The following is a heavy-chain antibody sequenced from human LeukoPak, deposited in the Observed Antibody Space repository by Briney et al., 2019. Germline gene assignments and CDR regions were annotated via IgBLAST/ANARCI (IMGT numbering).Heavy chain of an antibody. CDR1: GFTLSSYA. CDR2: TSFDVNNK. CDR3: ARGYCTSTSCYIDY. Sequence: GSLRLSCAASGFTLSSYAMHWVRQAPGKGLAWVATTSFDVNNKYYADSVKGRFTISRDNSKNTLYLQMNSLRTEDTAVYSCARGYCTSTSCYIDYWGQGTLVTVSS. V-gene: IGHV3-30*04. J-gene: IGHJ4*02. D-gene: IGHD2-2*02.